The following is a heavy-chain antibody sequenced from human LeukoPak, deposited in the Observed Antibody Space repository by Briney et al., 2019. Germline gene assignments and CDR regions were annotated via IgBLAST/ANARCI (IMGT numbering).Heavy chain of an antibody. J-gene: IGHJ3*02. CDR1: GYSLSDLS. CDR2: FEPEEGEHGEA. D-gene: IGHD1-1*01. Sequence: ASVKVSCRVSGYSLSDLSIHWVRHVPGKGLEWMGGFEPEEGEHGEAIYAQKFEGRLTLTEDTATDTAYMELVSLTSADTAVYYCATDRLEIYALHIWGQGTVVTVSS. CDR3: ATDRLEIYALHI. V-gene: IGHV1-24*01.